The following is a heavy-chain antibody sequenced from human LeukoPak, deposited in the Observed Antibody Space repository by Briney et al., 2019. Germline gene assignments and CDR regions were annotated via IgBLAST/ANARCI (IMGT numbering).Heavy chain of an antibody. CDR3: ARIRSSSSPIDY. V-gene: IGHV4-31*03. CDR1: GGSISSGGYY. CDR2: IYYSGST. J-gene: IGHJ4*02. D-gene: IGHD6-6*01. Sequence: PSETLPLTCTVSGGSISSGGYYWSWIRQHPGKGLEWIGYIYYSGSTYYNPSLKSRVTISVDTSKNQFSLKLSSVTAADTAVYYRARIRSSSSPIDYWGQGTLVTVSS.